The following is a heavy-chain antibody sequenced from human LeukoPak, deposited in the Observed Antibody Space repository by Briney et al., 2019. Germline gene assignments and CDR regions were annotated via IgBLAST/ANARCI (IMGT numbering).Heavy chain of an antibody. CDR2: ITDAVGST. Sequence: GECLRLSWAAAVVTFSSSAVSWVRKAPWKGLEWVSAITDAVGSTHYADSVKGRFTISSDNSKNTVYLQMNSLRPEDMAVHYCAKEIFSGLLYIDYWGQGTLVTVSS. J-gene: IGHJ4*02. D-gene: IGHD5-12*01. V-gene: IGHV3-23*01. CDR1: VVTFSSSA. CDR3: AKEIFSGLLYIDY.